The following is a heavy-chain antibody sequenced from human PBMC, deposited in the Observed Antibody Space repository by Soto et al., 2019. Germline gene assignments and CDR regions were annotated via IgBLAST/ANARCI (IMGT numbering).Heavy chain of an antibody. CDR1: GYTFSRYG. CDR3: AREVAARGGQYDH. J-gene: IGHJ4*02. V-gene: IGHV1-18*01. D-gene: IGHD6-13*01. CDR2: ISGDNGKT. Sequence: QVQLEQSGVEVKNPGASVKVSCKASGYTFSRYGISWVRQAPGQGLEWMGWISGDNGKTHYAQKVQGRVTVTTDTSTSTSYMELRSLTSDDTAVYYCAREVAARGGQYDHWGQGTLVIVSS.